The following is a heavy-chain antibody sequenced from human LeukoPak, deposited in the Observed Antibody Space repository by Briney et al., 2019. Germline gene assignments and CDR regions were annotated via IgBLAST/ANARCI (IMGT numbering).Heavy chain of an antibody. CDR1: GFTFDDYA. D-gene: IGHD4-11*01. CDR3: TRVEETATTAAIIRKYSYYYYYMDV. CDR2: ISWNGGSL. Sequence: GRSLRLSCAASGFTFDDYAMHWVRQAPGKGLEWVSGISWNGGSLGYADSVKGRFTISRDNAKNSLYLQMSSLRAEDTAVYYCTRVEETATTAAIIRKYSYYYYYMDVWGKGNTVTVSS. J-gene: IGHJ6*03. V-gene: IGHV3-9*01.